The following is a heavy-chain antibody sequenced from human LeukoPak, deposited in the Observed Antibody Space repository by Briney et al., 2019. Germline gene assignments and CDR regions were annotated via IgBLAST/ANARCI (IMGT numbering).Heavy chain of an antibody. CDR1: GGSIYSGGYY. J-gene: IGHJ5*02. CDR3: ARDYGNNWFDP. V-gene: IGHV4-31*03. D-gene: IGHD4-17*01. Sequence: KPSQTLSLTCTVSGGSIYSGGYYWSWIRQHPGKGLQWIGYIYHSGDTYYNPSLRSRVSISVDTSKNQFSLKLSSVTAADTAMYYCARDYGNNWFDPWGQGTLVTVSA. CDR2: IYHSGDT.